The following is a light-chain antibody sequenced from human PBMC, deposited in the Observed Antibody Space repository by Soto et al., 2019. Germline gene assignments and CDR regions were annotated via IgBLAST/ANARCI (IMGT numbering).Light chain of an antibody. CDR3: SSYTASSTYV. CDR2: EVS. CDR1: SSDVGGYNF. J-gene: IGLJ1*01. Sequence: QSALTQPASVSGSPGQSITISCTGTSSDVGGYNFVSWYQQHPGKVPKLMIYEVSNRPSGVSNRFFGSKSANTASLTISGLQAEDEADYYCSSYTASSTYVFGTGTKVTVL. V-gene: IGLV2-14*01.